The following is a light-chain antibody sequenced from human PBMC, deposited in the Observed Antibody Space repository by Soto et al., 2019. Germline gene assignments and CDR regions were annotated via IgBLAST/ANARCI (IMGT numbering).Light chain of an antibody. CDR3: QQYGSSGT. Sequence: EIVLTHSQNTLSLSPCERATLYLRASHSVSSDYLVWYQQKPGRAPRLLIYGASNRATGIPDRFSGSGSGTDFTLTISRLEPEDFAVYYCQQYGSSGTFGQGTKVDIK. V-gene: IGKV3-20*01. CDR2: GAS. J-gene: IGKJ1*01. CDR1: HSVSSDY.